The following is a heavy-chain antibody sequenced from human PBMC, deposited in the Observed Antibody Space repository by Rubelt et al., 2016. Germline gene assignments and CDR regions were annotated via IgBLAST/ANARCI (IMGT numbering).Heavy chain of an antibody. CDR3: ARESSSGWYIDY. CDR2: INPNSGGT. V-gene: IGHV1-2*06. J-gene: IGHJ4*02. Sequence: QVQLVQSGAEVKKPGSSVKVSCKASGGTFSSYAISWVRQAPGQGLEWMGRINPNSGGTNYGQKFQGRVTMTRDTSITTAYMELSRLRSDDTAVFYCARESSSGWYIDYWGQGTLVTVSS. D-gene: IGHD6-19*01. CDR1: GGTFSSYA.